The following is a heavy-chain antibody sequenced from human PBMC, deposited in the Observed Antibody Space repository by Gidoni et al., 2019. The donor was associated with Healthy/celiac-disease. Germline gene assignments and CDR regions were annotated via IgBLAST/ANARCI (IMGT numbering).Heavy chain of an antibody. V-gene: IGHV4-38-2*02. CDR2: IYHSGST. CDR3: ARDSGDDGGWFDP. J-gene: IGHJ5*02. D-gene: IGHD3-10*01. Sequence: QVQLQESGPGLVKPSETLSLTCAVSGYSISSGYYWGWIRQPPGKGLEWIGSIYHSGSTYYNPSLKSRVTISVDTSKNQFSLKLSAVTAADTAVYYCARDSGDDGGWFDPWGQGTLVTVSS. CDR1: GYSISSGYY.